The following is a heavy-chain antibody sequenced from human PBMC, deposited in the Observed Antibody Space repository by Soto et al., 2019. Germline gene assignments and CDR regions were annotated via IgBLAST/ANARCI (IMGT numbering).Heavy chain of an antibody. D-gene: IGHD1-26*01. Sequence: LEPLSLTWAVSGYSISSSNWWGWIRQPPGKGLEWIGSIYYSGTTYYNPSLKSRVTMSVDTSKNQFSLKLTSVTAVDTAVYYCARREIQGPIDYWGQGTLVTVSS. CDR2: IYYSGTT. CDR3: ARREIQGPIDY. J-gene: IGHJ4*02. V-gene: IGHV4-28*01. CDR1: GYSISSSNW.